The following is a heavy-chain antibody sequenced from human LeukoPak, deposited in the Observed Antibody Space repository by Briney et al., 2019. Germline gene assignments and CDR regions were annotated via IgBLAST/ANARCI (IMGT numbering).Heavy chain of an antibody. CDR3: AADDSRGYGSIDY. CDR1: GYTFTSYP. V-gene: IGHV1-3*01. Sequence: ASVKVPCKASGYTFTSYPIHWVRQAPGQRLEWMGWINAGNGNTKYSQKFQGRVTITRDTSASTAYMELSSLRSEDTAVYYCAADDSRGYGSIDYWGQGTLVTVSS. D-gene: IGHD3-22*01. CDR2: INAGNGNT. J-gene: IGHJ4*02.